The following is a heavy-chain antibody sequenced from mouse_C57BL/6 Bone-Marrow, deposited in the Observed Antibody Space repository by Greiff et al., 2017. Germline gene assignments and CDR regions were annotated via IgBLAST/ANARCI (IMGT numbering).Heavy chain of an antibody. CDR1: GFNIKDDY. J-gene: IGHJ3*01. D-gene: IGHD2-3*01. CDR2: IDPENGDT. CDR3: SPIGLFYVCYYPFAY. Sequence: EVQLQQPGAELVRPGASVKLSCTASGFNIKDDYMHWVKQRPVQGLEWIGWIDPENGDTEYASKFQGKATITADTSSNTAYLQLSSLTSVDTAVYYCSPIGLFYVCYYPFAYWGQGTLVTVSA. V-gene: IGHV14-4*01.